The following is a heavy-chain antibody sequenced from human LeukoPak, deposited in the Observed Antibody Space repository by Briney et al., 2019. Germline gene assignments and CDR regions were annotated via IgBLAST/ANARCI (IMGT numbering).Heavy chain of an antibody. CDR3: ARHYGDYVVPYYFDY. D-gene: IGHD4-17*01. CDR1: GGSISRSSYY. Sequence: PSETLSLTCTVSGGSISRSSYYWSWIRQPPGKGLEWIGYIYYSGSTNYNPSLKSRVTISVDTSKNQFSLKLSSVTAADTAVYYCARHYGDYVVPYYFDYWGQGTLVTVSS. CDR2: IYYSGST. V-gene: IGHV4-61*01. J-gene: IGHJ4*02.